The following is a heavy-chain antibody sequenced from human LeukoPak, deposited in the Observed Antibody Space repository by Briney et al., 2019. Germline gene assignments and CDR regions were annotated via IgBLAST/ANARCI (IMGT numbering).Heavy chain of an antibody. J-gene: IGHJ4*02. Sequence: GRSLRLSCAASGFTFSSYAMHWVRQAPGKGLEWVAVISYDGSNTYYADSVKGRFTISRDNSKNTLYLQMNSLRAEDTAVYYCARVPAPGVTGYTSGWNFDYWGQGTLVTVSS. V-gene: IGHV3-30-3*01. D-gene: IGHD6-19*01. CDR2: ISYDGSNT. CDR3: ARVPAPGVTGYTSGWNFDY. CDR1: GFTFSSYA.